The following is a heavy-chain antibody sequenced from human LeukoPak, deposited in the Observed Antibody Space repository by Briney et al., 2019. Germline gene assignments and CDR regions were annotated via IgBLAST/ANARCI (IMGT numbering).Heavy chain of an antibody. CDR3: ARGLQGSYGPPFDY. CDR2: IKQDGSET. CDR1: GFTFRNYW. J-gene: IGHJ4*02. D-gene: IGHD1-26*01. V-gene: IGHV3-7*03. Sequence: PGGSLRLSCEVSGFTFRNYWMNWVRQAPGKGLEWVANIKQDGSETYYVDSVKGRFTISRDNAKNSLYLQMNSLRAEDTAVYYCARGLQGSYGPPFDYWGQGTLVTVSS.